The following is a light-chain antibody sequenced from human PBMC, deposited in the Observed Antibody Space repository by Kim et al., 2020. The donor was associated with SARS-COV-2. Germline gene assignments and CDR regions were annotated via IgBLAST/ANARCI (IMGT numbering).Light chain of an antibody. V-gene: IGLV3-1*01. CDR3: QAWDSSTGV. CDR1: KLGDNY. Sequence: SYELTQPPSVSVSPGQTASITCSGDKLGDNYACGYQLKPGQSPVLVIYQDSKRPSGIPERFSGSNSGNTATLTISGTQAMDEADYYCQAWDSSTGVFGGG. J-gene: IGLJ2*01. CDR2: QDS.